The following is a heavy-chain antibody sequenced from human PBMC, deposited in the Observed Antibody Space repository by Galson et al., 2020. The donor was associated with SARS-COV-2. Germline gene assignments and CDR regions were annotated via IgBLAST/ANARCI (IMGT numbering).Heavy chain of an antibody. J-gene: IGHJ6*02. D-gene: IGHD2-2*01. Sequence: ASVKVSCKVSGYTLTELSMHWVRQAPGKGLEWMGGFDPEDGETIYAQTFQGRVTMTADTSTDTAYMELSSLRSEDTAVYYCATAPAVVPAAMGYYYYYGMDVWGQGTTVTVSS. CDR3: ATAPAVVPAAMGYYYYYGMDV. CDR2: FDPEDGET. CDR1: GYTLTELS. V-gene: IGHV1-24*01.